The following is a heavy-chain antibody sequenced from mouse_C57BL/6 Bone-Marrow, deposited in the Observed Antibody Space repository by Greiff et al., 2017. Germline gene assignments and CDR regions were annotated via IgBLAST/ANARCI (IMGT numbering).Heavy chain of an antibody. V-gene: IGHV1-62-2*01. CDR2: FYPGSGSI. CDR3: AIHKERHYYGSSHWYFDV. J-gene: IGHJ1*03. Sequence: QVQLQQSGAELVKPGASVKLSCKASGYTFTEYTIHWVKQRSGQGLEGIGWFYPGSGSIKYNEKFKDKATLTAAKSYSTVYMELSRLTSEDSAVYFCAIHKERHYYGSSHWYFDVWGTGTTVTFSS. D-gene: IGHD1-1*01. CDR1: GYTFTEYT.